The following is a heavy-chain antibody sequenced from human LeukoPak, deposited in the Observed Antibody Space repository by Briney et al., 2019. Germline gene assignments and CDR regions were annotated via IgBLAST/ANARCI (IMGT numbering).Heavy chain of an antibody. D-gene: IGHD2-8*01. CDR1: GFTFSSYS. Sequence: NAGGSLRLSCAASGFTFSSYSMNWVRQAPGKGLEWVSSISSSSSYIYYADSVKGRFTISRDNAKNSLYLQMNSLRAEDTAVFYCARADFGRSWRYCSNGGCYDPNYSYYYYMDVWGKGTTVTVSS. CDR2: ISSSSSYI. CDR3: ARADFGRSWRYCSNGGCYDPNYSYYYYMDV. J-gene: IGHJ6*03. V-gene: IGHV3-21*01.